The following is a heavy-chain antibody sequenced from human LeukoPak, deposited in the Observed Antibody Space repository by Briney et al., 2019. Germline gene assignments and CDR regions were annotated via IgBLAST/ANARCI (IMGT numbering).Heavy chain of an antibody. CDR2: INPNSGGT. CDR3: ARGYGITMVRGVPSYCYYMDV. Sequence: ASVRVSCKASGYTFTGYYMHWVRQAPGQGLEWMGWINPNSGGTNYAQKFQGRVTMTRDTSISTAYMELSRLRSDDTAVYYCARGYGITMVRGVPSYCYYMDVWGKGTTVTVSS. V-gene: IGHV1-2*02. CDR1: GYTFTGYY. D-gene: IGHD3-10*01. J-gene: IGHJ6*03.